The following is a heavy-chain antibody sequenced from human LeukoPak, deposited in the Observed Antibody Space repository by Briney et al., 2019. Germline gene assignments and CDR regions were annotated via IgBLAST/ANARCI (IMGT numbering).Heavy chain of an antibody. CDR2: INPSGGST. CDR3: ARTPEIQDYDFWSGYYRGQGNYGMDV. D-gene: IGHD3-3*01. CDR1: GYTFTSYY. J-gene: IGHJ6*02. Sequence: EASVTVSCTASGYTFTSYYMHWVRQAPGQGLEWMGIINPSGGSTSYAQKFQGRVTMTRDTSTSTVYMELSSLRSEDTAVYYCARTPEIQDYDFWSGYYRGQGNYGMDVWGQGTTVTVSS. V-gene: IGHV1-46*01.